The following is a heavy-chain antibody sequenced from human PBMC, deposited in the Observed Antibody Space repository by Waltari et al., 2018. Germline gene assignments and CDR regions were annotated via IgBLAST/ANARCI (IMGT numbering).Heavy chain of an antibody. CDR2: IYTSGST. CDR3: AREGGSPGGFGFDY. CDR1: GGSISSGSYY. Sequence: QVQLQESGPGLVKPSQTLSLTCTVSGGSISSGSYYWSWIRQPAGKGLEWIGYIYTSGSTNYNPSRKSRVTISVDTSKNQFSLKLSSVTAADTAVYYCAREGGSPGGFGFDYWGQGTLVTVSS. V-gene: IGHV4-61*09. J-gene: IGHJ4*02. D-gene: IGHD3-16*01.